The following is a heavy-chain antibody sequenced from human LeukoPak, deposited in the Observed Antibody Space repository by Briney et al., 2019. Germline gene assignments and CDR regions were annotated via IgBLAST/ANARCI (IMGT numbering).Heavy chain of an antibody. CDR2: IWYDGSNK. V-gene: IGHV3-30*19. D-gene: IGHD2-21*01. CDR1: GFTFSSYG. J-gene: IGHJ6*02. Sequence: PGGSLRLSCAASGFTFSSYGMHWVRQAPGKGLEWVAVIWYDGSNKYYADSVKGRFTISRDNSKNTLYLQMNSLRAEDTAVYYCARGSYSQYYYYGMDVWGQGTTVTVSS. CDR3: ARGSYSQYYYYGMDV.